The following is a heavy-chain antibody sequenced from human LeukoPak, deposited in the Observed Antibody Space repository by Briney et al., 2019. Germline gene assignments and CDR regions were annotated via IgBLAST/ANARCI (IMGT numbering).Heavy chain of an antibody. D-gene: IGHD2-21*02. V-gene: IGHV3-33*07. CDR2: IWYDGGNK. J-gene: IGHJ4*02. CDR1: GFTFSSYG. CDR3: AREGRVYCGGDCYADY. Sequence: GGSLRLSCAASGFTFSSYGMYWVRQAPGKGLEWVAVIWYDGGNKYYADSVKGRFTISRDLSKNTLYLQMNSLRVEDTAVYYCAREGRVYCGGDCYADYWGQGTLVTVSS.